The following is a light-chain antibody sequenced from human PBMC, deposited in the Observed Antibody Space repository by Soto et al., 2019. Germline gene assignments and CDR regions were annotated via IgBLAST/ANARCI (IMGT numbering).Light chain of an antibody. Sequence: QSVLTQPASVSGSPGQSTTISCSGTTSDVGGYNLVSWYQQHTAKAPKLRIYEGTQRPSGVSSRFSGSKSGNTASLTISGLQAEDEADYYCCSYASSSSYVFGTGTKVTVL. V-gene: IGLV2-23*01. CDR2: EGT. J-gene: IGLJ1*01. CDR3: CSYASSSSYV. CDR1: TSDVGGYNL.